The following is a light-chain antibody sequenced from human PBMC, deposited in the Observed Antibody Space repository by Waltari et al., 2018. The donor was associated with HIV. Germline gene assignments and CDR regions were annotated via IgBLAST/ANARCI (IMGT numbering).Light chain of an antibody. CDR2: GRN. Sequence: SSELTQDPAVSVDLGQTVRITCQGDSLRRYYASWYQEKPGQAPVLVIYGRNNRPSGIPDRFSGSSSGNTASLTSTGAQAEYEADYYCNSRDSSGHHLVFGGGTKLTVL. CDR1: SLRRYY. J-gene: IGLJ2*01. CDR3: NSRDSSGHHLV. V-gene: IGLV3-19*01.